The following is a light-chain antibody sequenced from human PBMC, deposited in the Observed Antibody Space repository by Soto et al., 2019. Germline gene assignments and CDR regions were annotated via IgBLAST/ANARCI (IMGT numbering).Light chain of an antibody. V-gene: IGKV3-11*01. CDR2: DAS. CDR1: QSVSAS. Sequence: EIVLTQSPVTLSLSPGERATLSCRASQSVSASLAWYQQKPGQAPRLLFYDASIRATGIPARFSGSGSGTAFTLTISSLEPEDFAFYYCQQRTDSYTFGQGTKLEIK. J-gene: IGKJ2*01. CDR3: QQRTDSYT.